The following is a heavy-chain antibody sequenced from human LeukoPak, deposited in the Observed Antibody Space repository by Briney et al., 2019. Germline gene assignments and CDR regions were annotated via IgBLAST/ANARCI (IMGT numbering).Heavy chain of an antibody. V-gene: IGHV3-30*18. Sequence: GGSLRLSCAASGFTFSSYGMHWVRQAPGKGLEWVAVISYDGSNKYYADSVKGRFTISRDNSKNTLYLQMNSPRAEDTAVYYCAKTRIANPYYFDYWAREPWSPSPQ. J-gene: IGHJ4*02. CDR3: AKTRIANPYYFDY. CDR1: GFTFSSYG. CDR2: ISYDGSNK. D-gene: IGHD1-14*01.